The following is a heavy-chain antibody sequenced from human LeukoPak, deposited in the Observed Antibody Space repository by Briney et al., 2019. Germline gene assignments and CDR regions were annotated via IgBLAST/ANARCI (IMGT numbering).Heavy chain of an antibody. CDR2: INHSGST. J-gene: IGHJ3*02. CDR1: GGSFSGYY. D-gene: IGHD2-2*02. V-gene: IGHV4-34*01. CDR3: TFCSSTSCYRGDAFDI. Sequence: PSETLSLTCAVYGGSFSGYYWSWIRQPPGKGLEWIGEINHSGSTNYNPSLKSRVTISVDTSKNQFSLKLSSVTAADTAVYYCTFCSSTSCYRGDAFDIWGQGTMVTVSS.